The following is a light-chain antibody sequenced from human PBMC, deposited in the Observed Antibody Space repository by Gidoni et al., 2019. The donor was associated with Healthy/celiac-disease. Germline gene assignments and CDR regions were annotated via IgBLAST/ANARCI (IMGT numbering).Light chain of an antibody. J-gene: IGLJ2*01. Sequence: SYELTQPPSVSVSPGQTASITCSGEKLGDKYACWYQQKPGQSPVLVIYQDSKRPSGIPERFSGSNSGNTATLTISGTQAMDEADYYCQAWDSSPVFGGGTKLTV. CDR3: QAWDSSPV. CDR1: KLGDKY. V-gene: IGLV3-1*01. CDR2: QDS.